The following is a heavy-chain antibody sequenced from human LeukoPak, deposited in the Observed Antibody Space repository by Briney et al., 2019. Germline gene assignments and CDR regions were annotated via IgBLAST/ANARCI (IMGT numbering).Heavy chain of an antibody. D-gene: IGHD3-10*01. V-gene: IGHV4-59*01. CDR1: GGSISSYY. Sequence: SETLSLTCTVSGGSISSYYWSWIRQPPGKGLEWISHIYYSGSTNYNPSLKSRVTISVDTSKNQFSLKLSSVTAADTAVYYCARLEFTMVRGVIFDYWGQGILVTVSS. CDR2: IYYSGST. J-gene: IGHJ4*02. CDR3: ARLEFTMVRGVIFDY.